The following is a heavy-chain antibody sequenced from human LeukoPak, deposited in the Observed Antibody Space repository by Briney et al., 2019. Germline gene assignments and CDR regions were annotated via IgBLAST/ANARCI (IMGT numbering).Heavy chain of an antibody. J-gene: IGHJ4*02. CDR1: GFTFSTYW. Sequence: GGSLRLSCAASGFTFSTYWMSWVRQAPGKGMEWVANIKKDGSEKYCVDSLKGRFAIFRDNAESSLYLQMNSLRAEDTAVYYCARVGAVAGTSYFDQWGQGTLVTVSS. V-gene: IGHV3-7*01. CDR3: ARVGAVAGTSYFDQ. D-gene: IGHD6-19*01. CDR2: IKKDGSEK.